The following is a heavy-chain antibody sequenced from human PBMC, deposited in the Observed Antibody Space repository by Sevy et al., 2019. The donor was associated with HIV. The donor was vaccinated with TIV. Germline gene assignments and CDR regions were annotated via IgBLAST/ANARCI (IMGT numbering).Heavy chain of an antibody. V-gene: IGHV1-18*01. CDR2: ISGYNGYT. Sequence: VSVTVSCKASGYSFTNYGIGWVRQAPGQGLAWMGWISGYNGYTNYAQNLQGRVTMTTDTSTSTAYMELRSLRSDDTAIYYCAKEGKNIRSWFDPWGQGTLVTVSS. CDR1: GYSFTNYG. CDR3: AKEGKNIRSWFDP. J-gene: IGHJ5*02. D-gene: IGHD3-3*02.